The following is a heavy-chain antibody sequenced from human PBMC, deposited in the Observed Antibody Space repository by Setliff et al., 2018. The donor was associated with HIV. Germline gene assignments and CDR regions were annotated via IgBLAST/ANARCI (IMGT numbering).Heavy chain of an antibody. J-gene: IGHJ4*03. Sequence: PSETLSLTCAVYNESLGAHYWTWIRQPPGKGLEWIGNIDVNADTNYNPSLKSRVTMSIDRSKNQFSLSLRSVTARDTATYYCASLLVVATGGVFDYWVPETLLVTVSS. D-gene: IGHD2-15*01. V-gene: IGHV4-34*10. CDR3: ASLLVVATGGVFDY. CDR2: IDVNADT. CDR1: NESLGAHY.